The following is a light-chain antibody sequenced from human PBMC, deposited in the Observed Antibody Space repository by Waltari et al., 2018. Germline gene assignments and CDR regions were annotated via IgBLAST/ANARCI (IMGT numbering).Light chain of an antibody. V-gene: IGLV4-69*01. Sequence: QFVLTQSPSVSAFLGASVKLPCPLSSGHSSYAIAWHQHQPEKGPRYLMKLKSDGSHIKGDGIPDRFSGSSSGAERYLTISRLQSEDEADYYCQTWGSDIGVVFGGGTKLTVL. CDR3: QTWGSDIGVV. J-gene: IGLJ2*01. CDR2: LKSDGSH. CDR1: SGHSSYA.